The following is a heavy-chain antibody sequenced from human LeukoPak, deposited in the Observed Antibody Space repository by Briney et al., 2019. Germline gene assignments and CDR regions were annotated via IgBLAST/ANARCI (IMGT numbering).Heavy chain of an antibody. CDR2: INSDGSST. Sequence: HPGGSLRLSCAASGFTFSNYWMNWVRQAPGKGLVWVSRINSDGSSTTYADSVKGRFTISRDNARNTLYLQMSSVRAEDTAVYYCVTEGGSFDTIFDYWGQGTLVTVSS. CDR3: VTEGGSFDTIFDY. V-gene: IGHV3-74*01. J-gene: IGHJ4*02. D-gene: IGHD1-26*01. CDR1: GFTFSNYW.